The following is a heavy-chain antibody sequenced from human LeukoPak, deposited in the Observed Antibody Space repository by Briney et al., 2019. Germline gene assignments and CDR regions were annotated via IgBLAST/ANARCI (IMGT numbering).Heavy chain of an antibody. D-gene: IGHD3-10*01. CDR3: ARDSHGSGFNFDY. CDR2: IYTSGST. Sequence: PSETLSLTCTVSGGSISSGSYYWSWIRQPAGKGLEWIGRIYTSGSTNYNPSLKSRVTISVDTSKNQFSLKLSSVTAADMAVYYCARDSHGSGFNFDYWGQGTLVTVSS. CDR1: GGSISSGSYY. V-gene: IGHV4-61*02. J-gene: IGHJ4*02.